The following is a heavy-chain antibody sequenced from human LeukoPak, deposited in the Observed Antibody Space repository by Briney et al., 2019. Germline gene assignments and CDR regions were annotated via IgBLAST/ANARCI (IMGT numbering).Heavy chain of an antibody. CDR3: AKRIGYYYDSSGYYYASLVDAFDI. J-gene: IGHJ3*02. D-gene: IGHD3-22*01. CDR1: GFTFSSYA. Sequence: PGGSQRLSCAASGFTFSSYAMSWVRQAPGKGLEWVSAISGSGGSTYYADSVKGRFTISRDNSKNTLYLQMNSLRAEDTAVYYCAKRIGYYYDSSGYYYASLVDAFDIWGQGTMVTVSS. V-gene: IGHV3-23*01. CDR2: ISGSGGST.